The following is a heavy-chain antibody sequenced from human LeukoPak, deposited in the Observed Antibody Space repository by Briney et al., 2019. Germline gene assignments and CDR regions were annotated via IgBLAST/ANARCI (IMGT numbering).Heavy chain of an antibody. CDR1: GFTFSSFA. CDR2: LSGSGSTI. CDR3: AELGITMIGGV. V-gene: IGHV3-23*01. Sequence: GGSLRLSCAASGFTFSSFAMSWVRQAPGMGLEWLSALSGSGSTIYYADSVKGRFTISRDNAKNSLYLQMNSLRAEDTAVYYCAELGITMIGGVWGKGTTITISS. D-gene: IGHD3-10*02. J-gene: IGHJ6*04.